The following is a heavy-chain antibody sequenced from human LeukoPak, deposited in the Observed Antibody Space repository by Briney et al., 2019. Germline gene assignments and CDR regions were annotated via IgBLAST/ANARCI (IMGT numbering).Heavy chain of an antibody. CDR3: ATDRGYDILTGYYY. CDR2: FDPEDGET. CDR1: GYTLTELS. J-gene: IGHJ4*02. D-gene: IGHD3-9*01. Sequence: ASVKVSCKVSGYTLTELSVHWVRQAPGKGLEWMGGFDPEDGETIYAQKFQGRVTMTEDTSTDTAYMELSSLRSEDTAVYYCATDRGYDILTGYYYWGQGTLVTVSS. V-gene: IGHV1-24*01.